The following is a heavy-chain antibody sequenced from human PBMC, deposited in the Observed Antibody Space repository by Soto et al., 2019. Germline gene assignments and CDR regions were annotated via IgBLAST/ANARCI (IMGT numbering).Heavy chain of an antibody. CDR3: ASGQWYYFDY. D-gene: IGHD6-19*01. J-gene: IGHJ4*02. Sequence: VESLKISCKGSGYIFTSYWICCVRQMPGKGLEWMGIIYPGDSDTRYSPSFQGQVTISADKSISTAYLQWSSLKASDTAMYYCASGQWYYFDYWGQGTLVTVSS. V-gene: IGHV5-51*01. CDR2: IYPGDSDT. CDR1: GYIFTSYW.